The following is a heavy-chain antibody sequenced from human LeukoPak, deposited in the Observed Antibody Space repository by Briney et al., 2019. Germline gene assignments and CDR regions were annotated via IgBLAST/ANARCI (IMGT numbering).Heavy chain of an antibody. CDR2: ISSSGSTI. CDR3: ARDYYYGSGRFDY. D-gene: IGHD3-10*01. Sequence: GGSLRLSCAASGFTFSSYEMNWVRQAPGKGLEWVSFISSSGSTIYYPDSVKGRFTISRDNAKNSLYLQMNSLRAEDTAVYYCARDYYYGSGRFDYWGQGTLVTVSS. CDR1: GFTFSSYE. V-gene: IGHV3-48*03. J-gene: IGHJ4*02.